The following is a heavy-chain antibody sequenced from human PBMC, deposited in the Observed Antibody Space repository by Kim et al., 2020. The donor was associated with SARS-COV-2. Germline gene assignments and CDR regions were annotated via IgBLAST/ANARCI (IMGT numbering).Heavy chain of an antibody. D-gene: IGHD1-20*01. CDR2: IERDGGES. J-gene: IGHJ5*01. V-gene: IGHV3-7*01. CDR1: GFDFSKFW. Sequence: GGSLRLSCEASGFDFSKFWMSWVRQAPGKGLEWVASIERDGGESSYVDSVKGRFTVSRDNARKSLWLQMISLRADDTAMYFCVRENYLITGRPALDSWG. CDR3: VRENYLITGRPALDS.